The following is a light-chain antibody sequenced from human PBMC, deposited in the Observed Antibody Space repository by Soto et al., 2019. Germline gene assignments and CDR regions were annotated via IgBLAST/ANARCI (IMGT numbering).Light chain of an antibody. J-gene: IGLJ3*02. CDR2: EGS. Sequence: QSVLTQPASVSGSPGQSITISCTGTSSDVGSYNLVSWYQQHPGKAPKLMIYEGSKRPSGVSNRFSGSKSDNTASLTISGLQAEDGADYYCSSYTTTNTLVFGGGTQLTVL. CDR3: SSYTTTNTLV. CDR1: SSDVGSYNL. V-gene: IGLV2-14*02.